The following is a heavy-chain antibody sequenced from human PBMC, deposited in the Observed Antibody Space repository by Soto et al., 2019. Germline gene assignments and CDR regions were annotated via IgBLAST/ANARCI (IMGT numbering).Heavy chain of an antibody. V-gene: IGHV3-15*01. J-gene: IGHJ3*02. Sequence: EVQLVESGGGLVKPGGSLRLSCAASGFTFSNAWMSWVRQAPGKGLEWVGRIKSKTDGGTTDYAAPVKGRITISRDDSKNTLYLQMNSLKIEHRAMYYCTTFTWVYDYGEYDAFDIWGQGIMVAVSS. CDR3: TTFTWVYDYGEYDAFDI. CDR1: GFTFSNAW. CDR2: IKSKTDGGTT. D-gene: IGHD4-17*01.